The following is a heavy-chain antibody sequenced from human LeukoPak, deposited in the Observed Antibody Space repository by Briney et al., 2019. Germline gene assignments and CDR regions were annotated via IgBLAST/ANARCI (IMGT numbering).Heavy chain of an antibody. D-gene: IGHD3-22*01. CDR3: SRGATGSAYSASNF. CDR2: ISSDGTNK. Sequence: GGSLRLSCAASRFTFSDSAMHWVRQAPGKGLEWVAVISSDGTNKFYADSVKGRFTIPRDDSKITLYLEMNSLRTEDTAVYYCSRGATGSAYSASNFWGQGTLVTVSS. CDR1: RFTFSDSA. J-gene: IGHJ4*02. V-gene: IGHV3-30-3*01.